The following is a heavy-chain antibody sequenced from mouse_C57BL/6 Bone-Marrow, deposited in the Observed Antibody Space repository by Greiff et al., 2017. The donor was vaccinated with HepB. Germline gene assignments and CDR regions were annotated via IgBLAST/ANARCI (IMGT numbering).Heavy chain of an antibody. J-gene: IGHJ1*03. CDR3: ARSLGLYWYFDV. D-gene: IGHD3-3*01. V-gene: IGHV1-19*01. CDR2: INPYNGGT. CDR1: GYTFTDYY. Sequence: EVKLQESGPVLVKPGASVKMSCKASGYTFTDYYMNWVKQSHGKSLEWIGVINPYNGGTSYNQKFKGKATLTVDKSSSTAYMELNSLTSEDSAVYYCARSLGLYWYFDVWGTGTTVTVSS.